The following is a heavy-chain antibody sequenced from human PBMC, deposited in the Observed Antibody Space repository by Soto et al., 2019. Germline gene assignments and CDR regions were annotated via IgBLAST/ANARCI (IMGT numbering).Heavy chain of an antibody. J-gene: IGHJ5*02. CDR3: AREPYCSGGSCYSWFDP. Sequence: QVQLVQSGAEVKKPGSSVKVSCKASGGTFSSYAISWVRQAPGQGLEWMGGIIPIFGTANYAQKFQGRVTITAHESTSTAYMELSSLRSEDTAVYYCAREPYCSGGSCYSWFDPWGQGTLVTVSS. CDR1: GGTFSSYA. V-gene: IGHV1-69*01. D-gene: IGHD2-15*01. CDR2: IIPIFGTA.